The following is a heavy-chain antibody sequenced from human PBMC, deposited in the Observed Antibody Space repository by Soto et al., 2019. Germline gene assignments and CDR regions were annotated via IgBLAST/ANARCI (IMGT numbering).Heavy chain of an antibody. Sequence: GESLKISCKDSGYSFGSYWIAWVRQMPGKGLEWMGSIYPGDSDTRYSPSFQGQVTISADKSIGTAYLQWSSLKASDTAIYYCARRRYCGGDCYSWAFDYWGQGTLVTVS. CDR1: GYSFGSYW. D-gene: IGHD2-21*02. CDR2: IYPGDSDT. V-gene: IGHV5-51*01. CDR3: ARRRYCGGDCYSWAFDY. J-gene: IGHJ4*02.